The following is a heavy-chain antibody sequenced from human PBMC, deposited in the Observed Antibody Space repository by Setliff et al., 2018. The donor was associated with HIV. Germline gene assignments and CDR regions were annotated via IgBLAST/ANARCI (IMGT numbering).Heavy chain of an antibody. CDR2: TTSNGRTT. CDR1: GFTFSAYA. Sequence: GGSLRLSCAASGFTFSAYAMTWVRRAPGRGLEWVSATTSNGRTTDYAESVRGRFTLSRDNSGNTLYLQMTSLRAEDTAIYYCAKAWGSGYPSFESALMFDVWGQGTTVTVSS. CDR3: AKAWGSGYPSFESALMFDV. D-gene: IGHD3-3*01. J-gene: IGHJ6*02. V-gene: IGHV3-23*01.